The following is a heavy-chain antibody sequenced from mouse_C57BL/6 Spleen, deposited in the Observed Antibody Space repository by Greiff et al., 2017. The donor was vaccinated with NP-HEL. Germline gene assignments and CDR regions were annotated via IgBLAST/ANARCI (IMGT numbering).Heavy chain of an antibody. CDR1: GYTFTSYW. J-gene: IGHJ4*01. V-gene: IGHV1-64*01. CDR2: IHPNSGST. Sequence: QVQLQQPGAELVKPGASVKLSCKASGYTFTSYWMHWVKQRPGQGLEWIGMIHPNSGSTNYNEKFKSKATLTVDKSSSTAYMQLSSLTSEDSAVYYCARSYRVYAMDYWGQGTSVTVSS. D-gene: IGHD2-14*01. CDR3: ARSYRVYAMDY.